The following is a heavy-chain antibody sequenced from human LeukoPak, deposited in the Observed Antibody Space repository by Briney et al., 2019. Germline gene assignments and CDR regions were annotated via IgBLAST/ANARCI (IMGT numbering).Heavy chain of an antibody. CDR1: GFTFSSYG. CDR2: IRYDGSNK. V-gene: IGHV3-30*02. D-gene: IGHD3-3*01. J-gene: IGHJ6*03. CDR3: AKDVRRLRFLEWLNYMDV. Sequence: PGGSLRLSCAASGFTFSSYGMHWVRQAPGKGLEWVAFIRYDGSNKYYADSVKGRFTIPRDNSKNTLYLQMNSLRAEDTAVYYCAKDVRRLRFLEWLNYMDVWGKGTTVTVSS.